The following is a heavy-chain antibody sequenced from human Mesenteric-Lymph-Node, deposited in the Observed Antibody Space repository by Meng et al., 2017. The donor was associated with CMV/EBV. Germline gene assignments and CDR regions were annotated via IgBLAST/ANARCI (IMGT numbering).Heavy chain of an antibody. J-gene: IGHJ4*02. CDR3: AKDRMTTVVPRVFDY. CDR1: GFTFSSYW. CDR2: IKQDGSEK. V-gene: IGHV3-7*03. Sequence: GGSLRLSCAASGFTFSSYWMSWVRQAPGKGLEWVANIKQDGSEKYYVDSVKGRFTISRDNAKNSLYLQMNSLRAEDTAVYYCAKDRMTTVVPRVFDYWGQGTLVTVSS. D-gene: IGHD4-23*01.